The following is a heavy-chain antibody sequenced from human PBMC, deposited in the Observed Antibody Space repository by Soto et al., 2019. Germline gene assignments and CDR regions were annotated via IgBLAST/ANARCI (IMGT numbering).Heavy chain of an antibody. Sequence: GGSLRLSCAASGFTFSTYWMDWVRQTPGKGLEWVANINQDGSEKNYVDSVRGRFVISRDNSKKTLYLQMTSLTAEDSAMYFCARGSTDSYPGSRIFDFWGRGTLVTVSS. CDR1: GFTFSTYW. V-gene: IGHV3-7*03. D-gene: IGHD3-10*01. J-gene: IGHJ4*02. CDR3: ARGSTDSYPGSRIFDF. CDR2: INQDGSEK.